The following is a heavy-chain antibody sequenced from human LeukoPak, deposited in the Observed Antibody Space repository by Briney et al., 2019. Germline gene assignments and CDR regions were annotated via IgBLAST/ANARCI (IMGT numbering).Heavy chain of an antibody. J-gene: IGHJ4*02. D-gene: IGHD3-22*01. CDR1: GYTFTSYY. Sequence: ASVEVSCKASGYTFTSYYMHWVRHAPGQGLEWRGIINPSGGSTSYAQKFQGRVTMTRDTSTSTVYMELSSLRSEDTAVYYCARISGYYRQIDYWGQGTLVTVSS. CDR3: ARISGYYRQIDY. V-gene: IGHV1-46*01. CDR2: INPSGGST.